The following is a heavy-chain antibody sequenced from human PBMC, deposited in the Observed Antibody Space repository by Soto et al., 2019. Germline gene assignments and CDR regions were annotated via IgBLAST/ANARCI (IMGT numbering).Heavy chain of an antibody. V-gene: IGHV4-59*01. Sequence: ASETLSLTCTVSGGSISSYYWSWIRQPPGKGLEWIGYIYYSGSTNYNPSLKSRVTISVDTSKNQFSLKLSSVTAADTAVYYCARDYKRGNYYYYGMDVWGQGTTVTVSS. CDR1: GGSISSYY. J-gene: IGHJ6*02. CDR3: ARDYKRGNYYYYGMDV. D-gene: IGHD3-16*01. CDR2: IYYSGST.